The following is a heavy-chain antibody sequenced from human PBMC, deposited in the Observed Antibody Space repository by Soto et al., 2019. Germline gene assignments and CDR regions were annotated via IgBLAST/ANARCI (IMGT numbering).Heavy chain of an antibody. Sequence: QVQLQQWGAGLLKPSETLSLTCAVYGGSFSGYYWNWIRQPPGKGLEWIGEINHSGSTNYIQSLKSRVTLSVDTSKNQFSLKLSSVTAADTAVYFCASGVYDSSGSQFDPWGQGTLVTVSS. V-gene: IGHV4-34*01. J-gene: IGHJ5*02. D-gene: IGHD3-22*01. CDR2: INHSGST. CDR3: ASGVYDSSGSQFDP. CDR1: GGSFSGYY.